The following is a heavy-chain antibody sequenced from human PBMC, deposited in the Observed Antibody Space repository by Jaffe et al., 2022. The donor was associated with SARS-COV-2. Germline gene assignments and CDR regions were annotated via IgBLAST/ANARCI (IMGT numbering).Heavy chain of an antibody. CDR1: SGSISSDLYY. CDR3: ARESGTWIQNYHYYYGMDV. V-gene: IGHV4-61*02. D-gene: IGHD1-1*01. Sequence: QVQLQGSGPGLVKPSQTLSLTCTVSSGSISSDLYYWTWIRQPAGKGLEWIGRVYNTGSTNYNPSLRSRVVISLDTSKNQFTLKLNSVTAADTAVYYCARESGTWIQNYHYYYGMDVWGQGTTVTVSS. J-gene: IGHJ6*02. CDR2: VYNTGST.